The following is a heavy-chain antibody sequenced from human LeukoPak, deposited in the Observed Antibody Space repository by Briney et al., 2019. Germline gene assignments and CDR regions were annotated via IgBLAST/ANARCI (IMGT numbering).Heavy chain of an antibody. CDR1: GFTFSSYG. D-gene: IGHD3-9*01. Sequence: GGTLRLSCAASGFTFSSYGMSWVRQAPGKGLEWVSAISGSGGSTYYADSVKGRFTISRDNSKNTLYLQVNSLRAEDTAVYYCAKQMYYDILTGYRDAFDIWGQGTMVTVSS. V-gene: IGHV3-23*01. CDR2: ISGSGGST. CDR3: AKQMYYDILTGYRDAFDI. J-gene: IGHJ3*02.